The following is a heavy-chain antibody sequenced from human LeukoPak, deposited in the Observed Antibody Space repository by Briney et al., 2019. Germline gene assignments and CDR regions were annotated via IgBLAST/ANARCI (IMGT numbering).Heavy chain of an antibody. CDR1: GFIFSNYA. J-gene: IGHJ3*02. D-gene: IGHD3-10*01. CDR2: ISSSSSTI. Sequence: TXGSLXLSCAASGFIFSNYAMSWVRQAPGKGLEWVSYISSSSSTIYYADSVKGRFTISRDNAKNSLYLQMNSLRAEDTAVYYCXSWXXYYGSSSIRTHAFDIWGQGTMVTVSS. CDR3: XSWXXYYGSSSIRTHAFDI. V-gene: IGHV3-48*01.